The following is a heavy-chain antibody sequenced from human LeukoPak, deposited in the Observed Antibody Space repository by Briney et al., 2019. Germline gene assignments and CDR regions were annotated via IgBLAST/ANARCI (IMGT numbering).Heavy chain of an antibody. D-gene: IGHD3-10*01. CDR3: AITYGSGSYYSYFDY. J-gene: IGHJ4*02. CDR1: GFTFSSYA. CDR2: ISGSGGST. V-gene: IGHV3-23*01. Sequence: HPGGSLRLSCAASGFTFSSYAMSWARQAPGKGLEWVSAISGSGGSTYYADSVKGRFTISRDNSKNTLYLQMNSLRAEDTAVYYCAITYGSGSYYSYFDYWGQGTLVTVSS.